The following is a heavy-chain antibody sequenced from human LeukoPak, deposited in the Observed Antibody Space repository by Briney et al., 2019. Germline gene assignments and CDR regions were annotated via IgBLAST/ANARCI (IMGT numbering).Heavy chain of an antibody. V-gene: IGHV3-48*02. J-gene: IGHJ3*02. D-gene: IGHD2-8*01. CDR2: ISTSSSTI. CDR3: ARNGASPYGAFDI. CDR1: GFTFNDAW. Sequence: PGGSLRLSCAVSGFTFNDAWMNWVRQAPGKGLEWVSYISTSSSTIYYAGSVKGRFTISRDNAKNSLYLQMNSLRDEDTAVYYCARNGASPYGAFDIWGQGTMVTVSS.